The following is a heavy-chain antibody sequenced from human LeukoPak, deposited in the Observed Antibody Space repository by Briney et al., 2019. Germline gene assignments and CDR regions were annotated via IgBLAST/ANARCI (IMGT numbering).Heavy chain of an antibody. CDR1: GYTFTSYY. D-gene: IGHD3-3*01. CDR2: INPSGGST. Sequence: ASVKVSCRASGYTFTSYYMHWVRQAPGQGLEWMGIINPSGGSTSYAQKFQGRVTMTRDMSTSTVYMELSSLRSEDTAVYYCARGRAYYDFWSGPKGDGYYFDYWGQGTLVTVSS. J-gene: IGHJ4*02. V-gene: IGHV1-46*01. CDR3: ARGRAYYDFWSGPKGDGYYFDY.